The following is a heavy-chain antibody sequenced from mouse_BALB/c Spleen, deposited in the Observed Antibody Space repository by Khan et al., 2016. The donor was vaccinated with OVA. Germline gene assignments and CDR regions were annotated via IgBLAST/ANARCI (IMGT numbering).Heavy chain of an antibody. V-gene: IGHV5-4*02. CDR1: GFTFSDYY. CDR2: ISDGGSYT. CDR3: VRGYYGDPFAY. Sequence: VVLVESGGGLVKPGGSLTLSCAASGFTFSDYYMYWVRQTPEKRLEWVATISDGGSYTYYLDSVKGRFTISRDDAENNLYLQMNSLKSEDTAILYCVRGYYGDPFAYWGQGTLVTVSA. J-gene: IGHJ3*01. D-gene: IGHD2-13*01.